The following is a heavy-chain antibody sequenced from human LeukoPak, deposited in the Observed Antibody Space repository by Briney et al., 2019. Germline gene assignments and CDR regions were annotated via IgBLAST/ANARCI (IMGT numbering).Heavy chain of an antibody. CDR3: ATFQIVVVPAAEDFDY. CDR1: GFIVSDYY. J-gene: IGHJ4*02. D-gene: IGHD2-2*01. V-gene: IGHV3-66*01. CDR2: IHSGGDA. Sequence: GGSLRLSCAASGFIVSDYYMSWVRQAPGKGLEWVSVIHSGGDAYHADFVKDRFSISRDNSRNTLYLQMNTLRAEDTAVYYCATFQIVVVPAAEDFDYWGQGTLVTVSS.